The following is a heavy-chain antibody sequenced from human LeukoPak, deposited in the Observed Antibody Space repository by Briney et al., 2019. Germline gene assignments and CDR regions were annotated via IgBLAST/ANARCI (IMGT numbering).Heavy chain of an antibody. CDR3: ARRKFSGSYSSYYYYYYMDV. Sequence: QPVGSLRLSCAASGFTFSSYWRSWVRQAPGKGLEWMANIKQDGSEKYYVDSVKGRFTISRDNAKNSLYLQMNSLRAEDTAVYYCARRKFSGSYSSYYYYYYMDVWGKGTTVTVSS. V-gene: IGHV3-7*01. CDR2: IKQDGSEK. CDR1: GFTFSSYW. J-gene: IGHJ6*03. D-gene: IGHD1-26*01.